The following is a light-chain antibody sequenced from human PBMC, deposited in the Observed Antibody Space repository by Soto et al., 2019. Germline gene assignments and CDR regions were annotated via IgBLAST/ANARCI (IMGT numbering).Light chain of an antibody. Sequence: EIVMTQSPATLSVSPGERATLSCRASQSVSSNLAWYQQKPGQAPRLLIYGASTRATGIPARFSGSGSGTEFTLTIRTLQPEDFAVYYCQRYNDWPWTFGQGTKVEI. CDR3: QRYNDWPWT. CDR1: QSVSSN. V-gene: IGKV3-15*01. J-gene: IGKJ1*01. CDR2: GAS.